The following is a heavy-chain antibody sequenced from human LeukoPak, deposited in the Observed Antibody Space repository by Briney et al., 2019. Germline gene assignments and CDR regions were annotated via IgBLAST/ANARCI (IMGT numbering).Heavy chain of an antibody. CDR3: ARTAGGSYYFDY. J-gene: IGHJ4*02. CDR2: INHSGST. Sequence: SETLSLTCAVYGGSFSGYYWSWIRQPPGKGLEWIGEINHSGSTNYNPSLKSRVTISVDTSKNQFSLKLSSVTAADTAVYYCARTAGGSYYFDYWGQGTLSPSPQ. D-gene: IGHD2-15*01. V-gene: IGHV4-34*01. CDR1: GGSFSGYY.